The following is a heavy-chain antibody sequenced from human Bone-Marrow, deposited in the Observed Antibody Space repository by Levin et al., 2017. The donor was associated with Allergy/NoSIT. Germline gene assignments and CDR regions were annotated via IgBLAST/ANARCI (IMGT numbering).Heavy chain of an antibody. D-gene: IGHD3-22*01. CDR1: GVSIRSGDWS. Sequence: KPSETLSLTCSVSGVSIRSGDWSWSWIRQPPGKGLEWMGYIYRRGNTYYNPSLKSRVSMTVDTSKNQFSLSLTSVTAADTAHYYCVRGSFDSSGFRFDSWGQGTLVTVSS. J-gene: IGHJ4*02. CDR2: IYRRGNT. V-gene: IGHV4-30-2*01. CDR3: VRGSFDSSGFRFDS.